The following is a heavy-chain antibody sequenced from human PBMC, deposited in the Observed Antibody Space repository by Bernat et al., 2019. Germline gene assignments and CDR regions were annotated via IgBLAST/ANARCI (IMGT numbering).Heavy chain of an antibody. D-gene: IGHD3-9*01. CDR1: GGSFSGYY. CDR2: INHSGST. V-gene: IGHV4-34*01. CDR3: ARGLGLGYDILTGYPLLGYFDY. Sequence: QVQLQQWGAGLLKPSETLSLTCAVYGGSFSGYYWSWIRQPPGKGLEWIGEINHSGSTNYNPSLKSRVTISVDTSKNQFSLTLSSVTAADTAVYYCARGLGLGYDILTGYPLLGYFDYWGQGTLVTVSS. J-gene: IGHJ4*02.